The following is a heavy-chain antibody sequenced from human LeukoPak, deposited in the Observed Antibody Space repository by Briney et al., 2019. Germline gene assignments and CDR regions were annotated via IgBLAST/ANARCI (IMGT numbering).Heavy chain of an antibody. CDR3: ARSSKLLKSFDY. J-gene: IGHJ4*02. CDR2: IYYSGST. V-gene: IGHV4-39*01. CDR1: GGSISSYY. Sequence: SETLSLTCTVSGGSISSYYWGWIRQPPGKGLEWIGSIYYSGSTYYNPSLKSRVTISVDTSKNQFSLKLSSVTAADTAVYYCARSSKLLKSFDYWGQGTLVTVSS. D-gene: IGHD3-10*01.